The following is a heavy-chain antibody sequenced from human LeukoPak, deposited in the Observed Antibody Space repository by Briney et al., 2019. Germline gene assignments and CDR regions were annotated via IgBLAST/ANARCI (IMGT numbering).Heavy chain of an antibody. CDR2: IYYSGST. V-gene: IGHV4-31*03. CDR1: GGSISSGGYY. J-gene: IGHJ5*02. CDR3: ARGRGSIVVVPAAYNWFDP. D-gene: IGHD2-2*01. Sequence: SQTLSLTCTVSGGSISSGGYYWSWIRQHPGKGLEWIGYIYYSGSTYYNPSLKSRVTISVDTSKNQFSLKLSSVTAADTAVYYCARGRGSIVVVPAAYNWFDPWGQGTLVTVSS.